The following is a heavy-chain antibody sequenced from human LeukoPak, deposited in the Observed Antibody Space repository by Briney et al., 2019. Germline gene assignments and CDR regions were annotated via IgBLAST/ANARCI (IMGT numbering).Heavy chain of an antibody. CDR3: ARDLRLWFGELLYSSFDP. CDR1: GNTFTSYY. J-gene: IGHJ5*02. Sequence: ASVKVTCKASGNTFTSYYMHWVRQAPGQGLEWMGIINPSGGSTSYAQKFQGRVTMTRDTSTSTVYMELSSLRSEDTAVYYCARDLRLWFGELLYSSFDPWGQGTLVTVSS. D-gene: IGHD3-10*01. V-gene: IGHV1-46*01. CDR2: INPSGGST.